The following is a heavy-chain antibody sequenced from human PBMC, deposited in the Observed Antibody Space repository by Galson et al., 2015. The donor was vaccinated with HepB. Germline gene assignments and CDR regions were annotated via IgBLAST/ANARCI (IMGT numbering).Heavy chain of an antibody. CDR1: GFTFSSYA. Sequence: SLRLSCAASGFTFSSYAMHWVRQAPGKGLEWVAVISYDGSNKYYADSVKGRFTISRDNSKNTLYLQMNSLRAEDTAVYYCARVNAYSSSWRLYYYYGMDVWGQGTTVTVSS. D-gene: IGHD6-13*01. V-gene: IGHV3-30*04. CDR2: ISYDGSNK. J-gene: IGHJ6*02. CDR3: ARVNAYSSSWRLYYYYGMDV.